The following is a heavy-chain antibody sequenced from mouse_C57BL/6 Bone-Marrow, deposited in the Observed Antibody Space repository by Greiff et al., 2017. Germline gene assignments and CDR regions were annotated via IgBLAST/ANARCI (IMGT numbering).Heavy chain of an antibody. CDR1: GYTFTNYW. CDR3: ARFASYYLRFDY. CDR2: IYPGGGYN. V-gene: IGHV1-63*01. D-gene: IGHD2-12*01. Sequence: QVQLQQSGAELVRPGPSVKMSCKASGYTFTNYWIGWAKQRPGHGLEWIGDIYPGGGYNNYNEKFKGKATRTADKSSTTSYMQFSSLTSEDSAIYYCARFASYYLRFDYWGQGTSVTVSS. J-gene: IGHJ4*01.